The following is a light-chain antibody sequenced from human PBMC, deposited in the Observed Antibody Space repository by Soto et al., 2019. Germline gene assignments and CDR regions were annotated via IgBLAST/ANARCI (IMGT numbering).Light chain of an antibody. CDR2: AAS. Sequence: AIRMTQSPSSFSASTGDRVTITCRASQGISSYLAWYQKKPGKAPNLLIYAASTLQSGVPSRFSGSGSGTDFTLTISCLQSEDFATYYCQQYSSYPYTFGQGTKLEIK. CDR3: QQYSSYPYT. J-gene: IGKJ2*01. CDR1: QGISSY. V-gene: IGKV1-8*01.